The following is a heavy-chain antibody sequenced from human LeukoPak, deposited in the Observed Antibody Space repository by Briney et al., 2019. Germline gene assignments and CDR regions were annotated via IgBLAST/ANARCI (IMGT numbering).Heavy chain of an antibody. CDR2: IDPSDSYT. D-gene: IGHD6-13*01. Sequence: GESLKISCKGSGYSFTSYWISWVRQMPGKGLEWMGRIDPSDSYTNYSPSFQGHVTISVDKSISTAYLQWSSLKASDTAMYYCARPGSSSSWGVYYYYGMDVWGQGTTVTVSS. J-gene: IGHJ6*02. V-gene: IGHV5-10-1*01. CDR3: ARPGSSSSWGVYYYYGMDV. CDR1: GYSFTSYW.